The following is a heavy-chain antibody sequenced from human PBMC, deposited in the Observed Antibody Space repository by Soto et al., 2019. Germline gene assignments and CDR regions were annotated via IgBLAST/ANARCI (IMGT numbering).Heavy chain of an antibody. D-gene: IGHD6-13*01. CDR1: GFTFSSYA. Sequence: QVQLVESGGGVVQPGRSLRLSCAASGFTFSSYAMHWVRQAPGKGLEWVAVISYDGSNKYYADSVKGRFTISRDNSKNTLYLQMNSLRAEDTAVYYCARERRQQTYYFDYRGQGTLVTVSS. V-gene: IGHV3-30-3*01. J-gene: IGHJ4*02. CDR3: ARERRQQTYYFDY. CDR2: ISYDGSNK.